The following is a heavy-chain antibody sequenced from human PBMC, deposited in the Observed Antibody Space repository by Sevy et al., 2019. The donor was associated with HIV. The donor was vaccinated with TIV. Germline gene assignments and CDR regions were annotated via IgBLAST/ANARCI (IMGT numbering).Heavy chain of an antibody. D-gene: IGHD6-19*01. CDR2: ISWNSGSI. Sequence: GGSLRLSCAASGFTFDDYAMHWVRQAPGKGLEWVSGISWNSGSIGYADSVKGRFTISRDNAKNSLYLQMNSLRAEDTALYYCAQAKLSSGWYGPHAFDIWGQGTMVTVSS. V-gene: IGHV3-9*01. CDR1: GFTFDDYA. J-gene: IGHJ3*02. CDR3: AQAKLSSGWYGPHAFDI.